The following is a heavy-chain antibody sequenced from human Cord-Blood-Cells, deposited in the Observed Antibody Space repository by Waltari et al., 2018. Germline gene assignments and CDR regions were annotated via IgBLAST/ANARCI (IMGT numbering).Heavy chain of an antibody. J-gene: IGHJ4*02. D-gene: IGHD3-16*02. CDR3: ATAQYLGELSFCDY. V-gene: IGHV1-24*01. Sequence: QVQLVQSGAEVQKPGASVKVSCKVSGYTLTELSMHWARPAPGTGLEWMGGCDPEDGETIYAQKFQGRVTMTEDTSTDTAYMELSSLRSEDTAVYYCATAQYLGELSFCDYWGQGTLVTVSS. CDR1: GYTLTELS. CDR2: CDPEDGET.